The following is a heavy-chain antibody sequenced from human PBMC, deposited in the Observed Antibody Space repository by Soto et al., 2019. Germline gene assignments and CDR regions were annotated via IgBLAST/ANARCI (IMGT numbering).Heavy chain of an antibody. CDR1: GVSISGTSYY. CDR2: IYYSGET. V-gene: IGHV4-39*01. J-gene: IGHJ1*01. Sequence: ASETLSLTCTVYGVSISGTSYYWGWIRQTPAKGLEWIGTIYYSGETFYNPSLKSRVTISIDTSKNHFSLNLTSVTAADTAIYYCARHGSFWGQGALVTVSS. CDR3: ARHGSF. D-gene: IGHD3-16*02.